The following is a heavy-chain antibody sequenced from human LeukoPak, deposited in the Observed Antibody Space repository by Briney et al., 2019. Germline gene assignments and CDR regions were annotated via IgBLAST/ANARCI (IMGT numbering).Heavy chain of an antibody. Sequence: GGSLRLSCAASGFTFSDYYMSWIRQAPGEGLEWVSYISSSGSTIYYADSVKGRFTISRDNAKNSLYLQMNSLRAEDTAVYYCASVSVAGAFDIWGQGTMVTVSS. J-gene: IGHJ3*02. CDR1: GFTFSDYY. D-gene: IGHD2-8*01. CDR2: ISSSGSTI. V-gene: IGHV3-11*01. CDR3: ASVSVAGAFDI.